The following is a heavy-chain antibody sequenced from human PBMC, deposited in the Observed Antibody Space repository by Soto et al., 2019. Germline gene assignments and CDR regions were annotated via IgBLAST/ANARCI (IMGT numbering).Heavy chain of an antibody. J-gene: IGHJ6*02. CDR1: GGSISSYY. D-gene: IGHD6-13*01. V-gene: IGHV4-59*01. Sequence: QVQLQESGPGLVKPSETLSLTCTVSGGSISSYYWSWIRQPPGKGLEWIGYIYYSGSTNYNPSLKSRVTISVDTSKNQFSLKLSSVTAADTAVYYCARDGYISRTYGMDVWGQGTTVTVSS. CDR3: ARDGYISRTYGMDV. CDR2: IYYSGST.